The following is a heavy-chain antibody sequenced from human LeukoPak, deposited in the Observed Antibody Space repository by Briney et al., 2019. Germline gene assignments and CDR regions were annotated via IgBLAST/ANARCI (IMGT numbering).Heavy chain of an antibody. CDR3: ARGRPGMGIVIDY. CDR1: AFTFSNHW. D-gene: IGHD7-27*01. Sequence: GGSLRLSCAASAFTFSNHWMSWVRQAPGKGLEWVANVKQDGSEKFYVDSVKGRFTISRDNAKNSLYLQMNSLRAEDTAVYYCARGRPGMGIVIDYWGQGTRVTVS. J-gene: IGHJ4*02. CDR2: VKQDGSEK. V-gene: IGHV3-7*01.